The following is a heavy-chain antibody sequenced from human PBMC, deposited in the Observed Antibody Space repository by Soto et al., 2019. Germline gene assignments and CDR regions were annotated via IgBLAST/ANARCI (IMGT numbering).Heavy chain of an antibody. CDR3: ATKILVPQGDY. J-gene: IGHJ4*02. Sequence: GGSLRLSCAASGFTFSSYDMHWVRQAPGKGLEWVAVIWYDGNNKYYADSVKGRFTISRDNSKNTLYLQMNSLRAEDTAVYYCATKILVPQGDYWGQGTLVTVS. CDR2: IWYDGNNK. CDR1: GFTFSSYD. V-gene: IGHV3-33*01. D-gene: IGHD3-22*01.